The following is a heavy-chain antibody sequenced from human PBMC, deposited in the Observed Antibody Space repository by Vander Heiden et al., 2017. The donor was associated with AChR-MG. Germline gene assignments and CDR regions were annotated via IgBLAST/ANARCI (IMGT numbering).Heavy chain of an antibody. D-gene: IGHD3-22*01. CDR3: TRDSTYYYDSSGYYDY. CDR2: IRIKAYGGTT. V-gene: IGHV3-49*05. Sequence: EVQLVESGGGVVKPGRSLRLSCTASGFTFGDYAMGWFRQAPGKGLEWVGFIRIKAYGGTTEYAASVKGRFTISRDDSKSIAYLQMNSLKTEDTAVYFCTRDSTYYYDSSGYYDYWGQGTLVTVSS. CDR1: GFTFGDYA. J-gene: IGHJ4*02.